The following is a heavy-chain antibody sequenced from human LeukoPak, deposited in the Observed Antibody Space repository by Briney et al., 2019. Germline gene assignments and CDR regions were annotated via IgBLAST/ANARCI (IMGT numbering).Heavy chain of an antibody. Sequence: GGSLRLSCAASGFTFSSYAMSWVRQAPGKGLEWVSTTSDSGGSTYYADSVKGRFTISRDTFKNTLYLQMNSLRADDTAVYYCATHSDFGSGSYRWFDPWGQGTLVIVSS. CDR2: TSDSGGST. J-gene: IGHJ5*02. CDR3: ATHSDFGSGSYRWFDP. D-gene: IGHD3-10*01. CDR1: GFTFSSYA. V-gene: IGHV3-23*01.